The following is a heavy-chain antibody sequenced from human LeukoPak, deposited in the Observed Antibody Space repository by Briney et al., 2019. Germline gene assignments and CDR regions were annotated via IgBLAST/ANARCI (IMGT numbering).Heavy chain of an antibody. J-gene: IGHJ4*02. D-gene: IGHD3-10*01. CDR1: GFTFSDYY. CDR2: ISSSGSTI. CDR3: ARAETYYYGSGSYRGLFDY. Sequence: PGGSLRLSCAASGFTFSDYYMSWIRQAPGKGLEWVSYISSSGSTIYYADSVKGRFTISRDNAKNSLYLQMSSLRAEDTAVYYCARAETYYYGSGSYRGLFDYWGQGALVTVSS. V-gene: IGHV3-11*04.